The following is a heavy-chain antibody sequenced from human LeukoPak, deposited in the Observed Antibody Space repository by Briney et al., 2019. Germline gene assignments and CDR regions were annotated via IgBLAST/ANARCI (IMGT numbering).Heavy chain of an antibody. D-gene: IGHD1-26*01. J-gene: IGHJ4*02. CDR3: ARVRLGAGSDY. Sequence: PGVSLRLSCAASGFTFSTYSMNWVRQAPGKGLEWVSSISSSSSYIYYADSVKGRFTISRNNAKNSLYLQMNSLRAEDTAVYYCARVRLGAGSDYWGQGTLVTVSS. CDR1: GFTFSTYS. V-gene: IGHV3-21*01. CDR2: ISSSSSYI.